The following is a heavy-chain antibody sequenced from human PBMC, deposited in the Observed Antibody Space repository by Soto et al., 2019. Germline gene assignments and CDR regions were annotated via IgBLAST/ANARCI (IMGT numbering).Heavy chain of an antibody. CDR2: IYHSGST. Sequence: SETLFLTCAVSGGSISSSNWWSWVRQPPGKGLEWIGEIYHSGSTNYNPSLKSRVTISVDKSKNQFSLKLSSVTAADTAVYYCARWPEGIVVVPAAIGGAFDIWGQGTMVT. CDR3: ARWPEGIVVVPAAIGGAFDI. J-gene: IGHJ3*02. D-gene: IGHD2-2*02. V-gene: IGHV4-4*02. CDR1: GGSISSSNW.